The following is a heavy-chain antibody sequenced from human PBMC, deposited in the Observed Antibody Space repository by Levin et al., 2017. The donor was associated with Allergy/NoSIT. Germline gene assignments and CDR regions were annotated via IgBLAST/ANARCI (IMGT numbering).Heavy chain of an antibody. J-gene: IGHJ6*02. V-gene: IGHV4-4*07. CDR1: GGSISSYY. Sequence: SETLSITCTVSGGSISSYYWSWIRQPAGKGLEWIGRIYTSGSTNYNPSLKSRVTMSVDTSKNQFSLKLSSVTAADTAVYYCARDENDILTGYYEDYYYGMDVWGQGTTVTVSS. D-gene: IGHD3-9*01. CDR3: ARDENDILTGYYEDYYYGMDV. CDR2: IYTSGST.